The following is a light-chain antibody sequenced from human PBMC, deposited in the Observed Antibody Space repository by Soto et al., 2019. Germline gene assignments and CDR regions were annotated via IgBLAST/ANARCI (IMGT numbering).Light chain of an antibody. Sequence: DIVLTQSPDSLAVSLGERATINCKSSQSVFYSSNNKNYLAWYQQKPGQPPKLLIYWASTRESGVPDRFSGSGSGTDFTLTISRLQAEDVAVHYCQQYYRPWTFGQGTKVEIK. CDR3: QQYYRPWT. CDR2: WAS. CDR1: QSVFYSSNNKNY. J-gene: IGKJ1*01. V-gene: IGKV4-1*01.